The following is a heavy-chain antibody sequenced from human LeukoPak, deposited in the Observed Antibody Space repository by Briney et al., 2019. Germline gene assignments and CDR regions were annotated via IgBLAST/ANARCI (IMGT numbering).Heavy chain of an antibody. CDR1: GGSISSYY. Sequence: PSETLSLTCTVSGGSISSYYWSWIRPPPGKGLEWIGYIYYSGSTNYNPSLKSRLTKSVDTSKNQFSLKLSSVTAADTAVYYCARGLRESYYFDYWGQGTLVTVSS. D-gene: IGHD1-26*01. CDR2: IYYSGST. CDR3: ARGLRESYYFDY. V-gene: IGHV4-59*01. J-gene: IGHJ4*02.